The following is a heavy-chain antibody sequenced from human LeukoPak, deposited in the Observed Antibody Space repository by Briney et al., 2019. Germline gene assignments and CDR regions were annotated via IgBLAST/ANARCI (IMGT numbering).Heavy chain of an antibody. D-gene: IGHD6-19*01. Sequence: GGSLRLSCAASGFTFSSYSMNWVRQAPGTGLEWVSYISSSSSTIYYADSVKGRFTISRDNAKNSLYLQMNSLRAEDTAVYYCARDLGIAVRDAFDIWGQGTMVTVSS. CDR3: ARDLGIAVRDAFDI. V-gene: IGHV3-48*01. CDR1: GFTFSSYS. CDR2: ISSSSSTI. J-gene: IGHJ3*02.